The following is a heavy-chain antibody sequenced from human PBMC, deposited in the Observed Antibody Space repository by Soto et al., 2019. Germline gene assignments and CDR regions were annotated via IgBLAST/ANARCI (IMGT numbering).Heavy chain of an antibody. CDR2: VYYLGST. Sequence: SETLSLTRTVSGGSMSEYFWSWIRQSPGKGLEWIGYVYYLGSTDYNPSLKSRVTISVDTSKRQFSLKLSSVTVADTAVYYCARDGYDGSGSPYPAYWGPGAQVTVS. V-gene: IGHV4-59*01. CDR3: ARDGYDGSGSPYPAY. CDR1: GGSMSEYF. J-gene: IGHJ4*02. D-gene: IGHD3-10*01.